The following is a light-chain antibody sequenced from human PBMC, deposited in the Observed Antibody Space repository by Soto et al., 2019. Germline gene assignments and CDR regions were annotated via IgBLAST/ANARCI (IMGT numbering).Light chain of an antibody. J-gene: IGKJ1*01. CDR1: QSISSW. CDR3: QQYNSFIWT. V-gene: IGKV1-5*03. CDR2: KAS. Sequence: DIQMTQSPSTLSASVGDRVTITCRASQSISSWLAWYQQKPGKAPNLLIYKASTLESGVPSRFSGSGSGTEFNLTISSLQPEDFATYYCQQYNSFIWTFGQGTKVDIK.